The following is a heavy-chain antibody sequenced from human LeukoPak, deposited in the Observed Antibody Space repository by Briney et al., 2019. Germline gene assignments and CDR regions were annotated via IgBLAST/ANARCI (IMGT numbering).Heavy chain of an antibody. CDR2: FSGSGGST. V-gene: IGHV3-23*01. Sequence: GGSLRLSCAASGFTFSSYAMSWVRQAPGKGREWFSAFSGSGGSTYYADSVKGRFTISRDNSKNTMYLQMNSLRAEDTAVYYCAKGRLGIDYWGQGTLVTVSS. CDR3: AKGRLGIDY. J-gene: IGHJ4*02. CDR1: GFTFSSYA. D-gene: IGHD7-27*01.